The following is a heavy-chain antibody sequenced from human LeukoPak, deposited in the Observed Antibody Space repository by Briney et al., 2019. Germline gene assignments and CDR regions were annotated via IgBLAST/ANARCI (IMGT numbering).Heavy chain of an antibody. Sequence: GSLRLSCAASGFTFSSYAMSWVRQAPGKGLEWVSAISGSGGSTYYADSVKGRFTISRDNSKYTLYLQMNSLRAEDTALYYCARGLYYYDSSYFDYWGQGTLVTVSS. CDR3: ARGLYYYDSSYFDY. J-gene: IGHJ4*02. D-gene: IGHD3-22*01. CDR2: ISGSGGST. CDR1: GFTFSSYA. V-gene: IGHV3-23*01.